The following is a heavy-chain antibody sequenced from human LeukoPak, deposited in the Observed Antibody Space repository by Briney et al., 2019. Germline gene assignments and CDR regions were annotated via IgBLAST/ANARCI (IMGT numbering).Heavy chain of an antibody. CDR1: GVSISSYY. D-gene: IGHD3-10*01. V-gene: IGHV4-4*07. Sequence: KASETLSLTCTVSGVSISSYYWTWIRQSAGKGLEWIGRIYTSGSTYYNPSLKSRVSMSVDTSKNQFSLKLSSVTAADTAVYYCARDLIVPDAMTGSGSYSTDYWGQGTLATVSS. CDR2: IYTSGST. J-gene: IGHJ4*02. CDR3: ARDLIVPDAMTGSGSYSTDY.